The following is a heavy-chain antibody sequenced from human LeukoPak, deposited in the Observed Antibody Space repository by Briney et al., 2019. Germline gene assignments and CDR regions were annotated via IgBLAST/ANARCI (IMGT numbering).Heavy chain of an antibody. CDR1: GGSISSYY. Sequence: PSETLSLTCTVSGGSISSYYWSWIRQPPGKGLEWIGYIYYSGSTNYNPSLKSRVTISVDTSKNQFSLKLSSVTAADTAVYYCARDRWELRGFDYWGQGTLVTVSS. J-gene: IGHJ4*02. CDR3: ARDRWELRGFDY. D-gene: IGHD1-26*01. CDR2: IYYSGST. V-gene: IGHV4-59*01.